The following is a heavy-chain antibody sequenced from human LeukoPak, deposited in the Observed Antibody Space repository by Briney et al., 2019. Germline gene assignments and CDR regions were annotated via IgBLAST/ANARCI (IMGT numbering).Heavy chain of an antibody. CDR3: AINGGGDSGYGNFDY. D-gene: IGHD5-12*01. V-gene: IGHV3-9*01. CDR2: ISWKSDNI. Sequence: GGSLRLSCAASGFSFDDYAMHWVRQVPGKGREWVSGISWKSDNIVYADAVKGRFTSSKDNAKNSLYLQMNSLRAEDTALYYCAINGGGDSGYGNFDYWGQGTLVTVSS. CDR1: GFSFDDYA. J-gene: IGHJ4*02.